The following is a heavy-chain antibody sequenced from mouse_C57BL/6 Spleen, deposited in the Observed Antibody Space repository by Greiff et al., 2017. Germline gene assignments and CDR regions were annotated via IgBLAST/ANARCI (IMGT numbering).Heavy chain of an antibody. J-gene: IGHJ1*03. CDR3: ARKIYDGYYWYFDV. Sequence: EVKLVESGGGLVKPGGSLKLSCAASGFTFSSYAMSWVRQTPEKRLEWVATISDGGSYTYYPDNVKGRFTISRDNAKNNLYLQMSHLKSEDTAMYYCARKIYDGYYWYFDVWGTGTTVTVSS. CDR2: ISDGGSYT. CDR1: GFTFSSYA. D-gene: IGHD2-3*01. V-gene: IGHV5-4*03.